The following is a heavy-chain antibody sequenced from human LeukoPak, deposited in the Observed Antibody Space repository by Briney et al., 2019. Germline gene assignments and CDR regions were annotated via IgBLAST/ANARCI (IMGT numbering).Heavy chain of an antibody. J-gene: IGHJ1*01. Sequence: ASVKVSCKASGYTFTSYAMHWVRQAPGQRLEWMGWINAGNGNTKYSQKFQGRVTITRDTSASTAYMELSSLRSEDTAVYYCAREPDYGGNSEQHWGQGTLVTVSS. D-gene: IGHD4-23*01. CDR1: GYTFTSYA. CDR2: INAGNGNT. CDR3: AREPDYGGNSEQH. V-gene: IGHV1-3*01.